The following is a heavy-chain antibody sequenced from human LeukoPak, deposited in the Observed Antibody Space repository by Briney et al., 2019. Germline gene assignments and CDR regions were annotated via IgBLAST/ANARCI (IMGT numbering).Heavy chain of an antibody. CDR1: GYTFTSYD. Sequence: ASVKVSCKASGYTFTSYDINWVRQATGQGLEWMGWMNPNSGNTGYAQKFQGRVTITRNTSISTAYMELSSLRSEDTAVYYCARIYGDYNTAYYYYGMDVWGQGTTVTVSS. CDR2: MNPNSGNT. J-gene: IGHJ6*02. D-gene: IGHD4-17*01. V-gene: IGHV1-8*01. CDR3: ARIYGDYNTAYYYYGMDV.